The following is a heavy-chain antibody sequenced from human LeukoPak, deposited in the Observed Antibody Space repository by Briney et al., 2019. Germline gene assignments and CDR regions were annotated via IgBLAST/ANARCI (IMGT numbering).Heavy chain of an antibody. V-gene: IGHV3-23*01. CDR3: AKVGVSRGTYDILTGYRTYYFDY. CDR1: GFTFSDYG. J-gene: IGHJ4*02. D-gene: IGHD3-9*01. CDR2: IAGSGGNT. Sequence: GGSLRLSCAGSGFTFSDYGMSWVRQAPGKGLEWVSTIAGSGGNTNYADSVKGRFTISRDNSKNTLYLQMNSLRAEDTAVYYCAKVGVSRGTYDILTGYRTYYFDYWGQGTLVTVSS.